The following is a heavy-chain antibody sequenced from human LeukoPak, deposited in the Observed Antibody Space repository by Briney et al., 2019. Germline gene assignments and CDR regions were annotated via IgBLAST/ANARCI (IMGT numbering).Heavy chain of an antibody. V-gene: IGHV3-33*01. Sequence: GGSLRLSCAASGFTFSSYGMHWVRQAPGKGLEWVAVIWYDGSNKYYADFVKGRFTISRDNSKNTLYLQMNSLRAEDTAVYYCARGAAGGKRSYYFDYWGQGTLVTVSS. CDR2: IWYDGSNK. CDR1: GFTFSSYG. CDR3: ARGAAGGKRSYYFDY. D-gene: IGHD6-13*01. J-gene: IGHJ4*02.